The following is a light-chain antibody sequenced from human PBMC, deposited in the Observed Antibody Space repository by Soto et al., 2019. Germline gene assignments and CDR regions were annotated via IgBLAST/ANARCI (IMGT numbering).Light chain of an antibody. CDR1: QSVSSNY. V-gene: IGKV3-20*01. J-gene: IGKJ3*01. CDR2: GAS. Sequence: EIVLTQSPGTLSLSPGERATLSCRASQSVSSNYLTGYQQKPGQAPRLLIYGASSRATGIPARFSGSGSGTDFTLTISRLEPEYFAVYYCQQYGSSPFTFGPGTKVDIK. CDR3: QQYGSSPFT.